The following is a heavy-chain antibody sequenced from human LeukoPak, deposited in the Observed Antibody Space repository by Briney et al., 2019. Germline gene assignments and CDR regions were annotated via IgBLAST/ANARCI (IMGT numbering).Heavy chain of an antibody. D-gene: IGHD2-8*01. CDR2: IYHSGST. J-gene: IGHJ4*02. CDR3: ARVWNY. CDR1: GYSISGGYY. Sequence: SETLSLTCAVSGYSISGGYYWGWIRQPPGKGLEWIGSIYHSGSTYYNPSLKSRVTISVDTSKNQFSLKLSSVTAADTAVYYCARVWNYWGQGTLVTVSS. V-gene: IGHV4-38-2*01.